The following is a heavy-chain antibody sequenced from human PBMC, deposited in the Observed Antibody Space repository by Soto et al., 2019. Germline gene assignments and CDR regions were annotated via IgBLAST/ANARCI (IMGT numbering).Heavy chain of an antibody. CDR3: ARGRYGDY. V-gene: IGHV1-18*01. Sequence: QVHRVQSGAEVKKPGASVKVSGRASGYPFTSYGITWVRQAPGQGLGWRGWISAHNGNTDYAQKLQGRVIVTRDTSTSTAYMELRSLLSDDTAVYYGARGRYGDYWGQGALVTVSS. D-gene: IGHD1-1*01. CDR1: GYPFTSYG. J-gene: IGHJ4*02. CDR2: ISAHNGNT.